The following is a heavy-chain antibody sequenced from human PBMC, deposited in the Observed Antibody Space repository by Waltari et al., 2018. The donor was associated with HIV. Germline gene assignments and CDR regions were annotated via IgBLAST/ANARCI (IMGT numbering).Heavy chain of an antibody. CDR1: DYSISSGYY. V-gene: IGHV4-38-2*01. CDR2: IYHSGST. CDR3: ARGTRPPPHSRDLHWYYDL. J-gene: IGHJ2*01. Sequence: QVQLQESGPGLVKPSETLSLTCAVSDYSISSGYYWGWIRQPPGKGREWIGSIYHSGSTYYNATLKSRGTISVETSKNQFSMKLSSVTAADTAGYYCARGTRPPPHSRDLHWYYDLWGRGVLVTVS. D-gene: IGHD1-1*01.